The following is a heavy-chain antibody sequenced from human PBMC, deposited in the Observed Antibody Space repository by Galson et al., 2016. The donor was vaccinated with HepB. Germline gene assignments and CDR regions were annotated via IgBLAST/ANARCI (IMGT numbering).Heavy chain of an antibody. CDR2: IWYDGSNE. Sequence: SLRLSCAASGFTFSSYGMHWVRQAPGKGLEWVAVIWYDGSNEYYADSVKGRFTISRDNSKNTRYLQMNSLRAEDTAVYYCASLGSLGSFSRGLYWGQGTLVTVSS. CDR1: GFTFSSYG. V-gene: IGHV3-33*01. D-gene: IGHD3-10*01. CDR3: ASLGSLGSFSRGLY. J-gene: IGHJ4*02.